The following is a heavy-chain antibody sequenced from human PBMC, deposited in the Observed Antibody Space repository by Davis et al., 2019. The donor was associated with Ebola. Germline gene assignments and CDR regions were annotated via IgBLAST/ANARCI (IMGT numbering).Heavy chain of an antibody. J-gene: IGHJ4*02. CDR1: GFTFSDYA. Sequence: PGGSLRLSCAASGFTFSDYAMHWVRQAPGKGLEWVIVIWYDGSNKYSADSVKGRFTISRDNSKNMVHLQMNSLRAEDTAIYYCARGQRLSEYWGQGTPVTVSS. CDR3: ARGQRLSEY. V-gene: IGHV3-33*01. CDR2: IWYDGSNK.